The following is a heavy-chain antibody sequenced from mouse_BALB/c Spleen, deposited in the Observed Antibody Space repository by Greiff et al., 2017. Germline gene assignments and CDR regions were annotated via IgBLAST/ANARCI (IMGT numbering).Heavy chain of an antibody. V-gene: IGHV1-15*01. CDR1: GYSFTGYD. J-gene: IGHJ3*01. D-gene: IGHD2-2*01. Sequence: QVQLQQSGPELVRPAASVSLSCTASGYSFTGYDMHWVKQTPVHGLEWIGAIDPETGGTAYNQKFKGKATLTADKSYSTAYMELRSLTSEDTAIYYCARVEGYGFDDWGQGTRVTVSA. CDR3: ARVEGYGFDD. CDR2: IDPETGGT.